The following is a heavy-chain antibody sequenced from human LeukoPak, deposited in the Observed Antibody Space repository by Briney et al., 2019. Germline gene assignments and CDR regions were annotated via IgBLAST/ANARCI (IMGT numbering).Heavy chain of an antibody. J-gene: IGHJ6*04. V-gene: IGHV3-21*01. D-gene: IGHD3-10*02. Sequence: PGGSLRLSCAASGFTFSSYSMNWVRQAPGKGLEWVSSISSSSSYIYYADSMKGRFTISRDNAKNSLYLQMNSLRAEDTAVYYCAELGITMIGGVWGKGTTVTISS. CDR3: AELGITMIGGV. CDR2: ISSSSSYI. CDR1: GFTFSSYS.